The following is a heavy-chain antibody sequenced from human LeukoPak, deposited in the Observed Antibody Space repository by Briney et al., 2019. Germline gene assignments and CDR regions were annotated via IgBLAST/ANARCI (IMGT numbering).Heavy chain of an antibody. CDR2: IYTSGST. J-gene: IGHJ4*02. Sequence: SETLSLTCTVSGGSISSSSYYWGWIRQPPGKGLEWIGRIYTSGSTNYNPSLKSRVTISVDTSKNQFSLKLSSVTAADTAVYCCARATQYSSSSYIYWGQGTLVTVSS. CDR3: ARATQYSSSSYIY. D-gene: IGHD6-6*01. CDR1: GGSISSSSYY. V-gene: IGHV4-61*02.